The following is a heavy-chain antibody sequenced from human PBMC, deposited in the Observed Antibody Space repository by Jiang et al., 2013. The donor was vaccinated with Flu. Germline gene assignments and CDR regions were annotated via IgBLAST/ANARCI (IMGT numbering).Heavy chain of an antibody. CDR1: GFSLSTSGVG. J-gene: IGHJ1*01. V-gene: IGHV2-70*11. Sequence: KPTQTLTLTCTFSGFSLSTSGVGVGWIRQPPGKALEWLTRIDWDDDKYYSTSLKTRLTISKDTSKNQVVLTMTNMDPVDTATYYCASGQLVAGNVLTYFQHWGQGTLVTVSS. CDR2: IDWDDDK. D-gene: IGHD6-6*01. CDR3: ASGQLVAGNVLTYFQH.